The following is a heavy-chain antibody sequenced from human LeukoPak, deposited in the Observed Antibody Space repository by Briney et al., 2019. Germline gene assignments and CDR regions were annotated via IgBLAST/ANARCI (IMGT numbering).Heavy chain of an antibody. Sequence: KFQGRVTITRDTSASTAYMELSSLRSKDTAVYYCARAISSGYGVLDYWGQGTLVTVSS. D-gene: IGHD5-12*01. V-gene: IGHV1-3*01. J-gene: IGHJ4*02. CDR3: ARAISSGYGVLDY.